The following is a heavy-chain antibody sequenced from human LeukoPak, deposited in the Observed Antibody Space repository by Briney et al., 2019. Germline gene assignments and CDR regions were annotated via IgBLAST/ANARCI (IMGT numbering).Heavy chain of an antibody. CDR2: IIPIFGTG. CDR3: ARSRGDGYKLDY. D-gene: IGHD5-24*01. V-gene: IGHV1-69*13. J-gene: IGHJ4*02. Sequence: SVKVACKASGGTFSSYAISWVRQAPGQALEWMGGIIPIFGTGNYAQKFQGRVTITADESTSTAYMELSSLRSEDTAVYYCARSRGDGYKLDYWGQGTLVTVSS. CDR1: GGTFSSYA.